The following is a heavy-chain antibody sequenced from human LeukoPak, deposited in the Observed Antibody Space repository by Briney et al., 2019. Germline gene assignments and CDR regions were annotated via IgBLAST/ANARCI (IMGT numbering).Heavy chain of an antibody. V-gene: IGHV3-23*01. CDR3: AKDSGKEWERAVDC. CDR1: GFTFSSYA. Sequence: GGSLRLSCAASGFTFSSYAMSWVRQAPGKGLEWVSSISGGGGGTYYADSVKGRFSISRDNSKNTLYLQLNSLRAEDTAVYYCAKDSGKEWERAVDCWGQGTLVTVSS. CDR2: ISGGGGGT. D-gene: IGHD1-26*01. J-gene: IGHJ4*02.